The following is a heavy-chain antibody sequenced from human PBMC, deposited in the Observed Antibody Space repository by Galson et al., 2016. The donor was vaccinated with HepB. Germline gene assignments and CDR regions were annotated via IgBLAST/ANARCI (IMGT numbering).Heavy chain of an antibody. CDR2: VDQKGST. J-gene: IGHJ4*02. V-gene: IGHV4-61*01. Sequence: ETLSLTCTVSGGSVNNGYYYWTWIRQPPGKGLEWVGYVDQKGSTKYNPSLESRVSISVDTSKNQFSLEVRSVTAADTAVYYCARGTRYSGSLGYWGQGTLVTISS. CDR1: GGSVNNGYYY. CDR3: ARGTRYSGSLGY. D-gene: IGHD1-26*01.